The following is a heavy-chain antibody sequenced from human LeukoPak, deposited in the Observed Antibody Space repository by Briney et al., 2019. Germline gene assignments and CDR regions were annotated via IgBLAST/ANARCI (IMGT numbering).Heavy chain of an antibody. CDR2: LYYSGST. V-gene: IGHV4-39*07. CDR3: VRGGTYFDS. J-gene: IGHJ4*02. Sequence: SETLSLTCTVSGGSMSSSTYYWGWIRQPPGKGLEWIGSLYYSGSTYYNPSLKSRATISVDTSKNQFSLKLSSVTAADTAVYFCVRGGTYFDSWGQGTLVTVSS. CDR1: GGSMSSSTYY. D-gene: IGHD1-26*01.